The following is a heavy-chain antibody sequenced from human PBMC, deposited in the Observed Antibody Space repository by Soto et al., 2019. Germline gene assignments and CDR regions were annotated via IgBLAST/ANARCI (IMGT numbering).Heavy chain of an antibody. CDR3: TRGGLPTPFNY. Sequence: GGSLRLSCAASGFTFSNYWMHWVRQASGKGLVWVSRISDDGTTTIYADSVKGRFIISRDNAKNTLYLQMNSLRAEDTAVYYCTRGGLPTPFNYWGQGTLVTVSS. D-gene: IGHD2-21*01. J-gene: IGHJ4*02. CDR1: GFTFSNYW. CDR2: ISDDGTTT. V-gene: IGHV3-74*01.